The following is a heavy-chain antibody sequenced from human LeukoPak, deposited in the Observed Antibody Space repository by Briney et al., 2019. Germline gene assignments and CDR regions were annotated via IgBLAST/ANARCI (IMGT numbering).Heavy chain of an antibody. CDR2: IIPIFGTA. D-gene: IGHD2-15*01. CDR3: ARSGGRCYHAGCKYYYYYMDV. V-gene: IGHV1-69*13. J-gene: IGHJ6*03. CDR1: GGTFSSYA. Sequence: ASVKVSCKASGGTFSSYAMSWVRQAPGQGPEWMGGIIPIFGTANYAQKFQGRVTITADESTSTAYMELSSLRSEDTAVYYCARSGGRCYHAGCKYYYYYMDVWGKGTTVTISS.